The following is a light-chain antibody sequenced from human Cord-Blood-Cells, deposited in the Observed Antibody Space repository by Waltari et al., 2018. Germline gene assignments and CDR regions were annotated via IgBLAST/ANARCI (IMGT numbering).Light chain of an antibody. CDR2: EGS. J-gene: IGLJ1*01. V-gene: IGLV2-23*01. CDR3: CSYAGSSTYV. Sequence: QSALTQPASVSGSPGQSITLPCTGTSSDVGSYNLVSWYQHHPRKAPKLMIYEGSKRPSGVANRCSGSKSGNTAALTISGLQAEDEADYYCCSYAGSSTYVFGTGTKVTVL. CDR1: SSDVGSYNL.